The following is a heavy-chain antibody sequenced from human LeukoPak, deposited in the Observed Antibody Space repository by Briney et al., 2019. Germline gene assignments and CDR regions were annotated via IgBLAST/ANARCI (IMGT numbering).Heavy chain of an antibody. J-gene: IGHJ6*02. CDR1: GFTFSSYS. V-gene: IGHV3-21*01. D-gene: IGHD3-9*01. CDR2: ISSSSSYI. CDR3: ASSTGLGYYGMDV. Sequence: GGSLRLSCAASGFTFSSYSMNWVRQAPGKGLEWVSSISSSSSYIYYADSVKGRFTISRDNAKNSLYLQMNSLRAEDTAVYYCASSTGLGYYGMDVWGQGTTVTVSS.